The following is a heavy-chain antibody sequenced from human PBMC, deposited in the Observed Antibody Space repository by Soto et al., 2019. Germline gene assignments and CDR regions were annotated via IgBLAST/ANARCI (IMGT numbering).Heavy chain of an antibody. CDR1: GGTFSSYT. CDR3: ARDPSMALAAAGVFDY. V-gene: IGHV1-69*08. J-gene: IGHJ4*02. D-gene: IGHD6-13*01. CDR2: IIPILGKA. Sequence: QVQLVQSGAEVKKPGSSVKVSCKASGGTFSSYTISWVRQAPGQGLEWMGRIIPILGKANYAQKFQGRVTITADKSTSTAYMELSSLISEDTAVYYCARDPSMALAAAGVFDYWCQGTLVTVSS.